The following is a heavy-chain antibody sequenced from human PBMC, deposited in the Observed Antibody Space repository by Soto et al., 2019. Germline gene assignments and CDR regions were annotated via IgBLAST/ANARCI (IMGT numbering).Heavy chain of an antibody. D-gene: IGHD6-25*01. V-gene: IGHV4-39*01. J-gene: IGHJ1*01. CDR3: ARQYTNGWYFQN. CDR2: FLYGGST. Sequence: PSETLSLTCSVSGSSITNTDHFWGWIRQPPGKGPEWIGSFLYGGSTYYTPSLKSRATISVDSSTNQFSLRLTSVAAADTAIYYCARQYTNGWYFQNWGQGILVTVSS. CDR1: GSSITNTDHF.